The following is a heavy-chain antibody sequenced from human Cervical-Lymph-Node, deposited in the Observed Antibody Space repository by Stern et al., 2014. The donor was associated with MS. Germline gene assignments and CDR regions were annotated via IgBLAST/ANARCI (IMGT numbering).Heavy chain of an antibody. V-gene: IGHV3-33*01. CDR1: GFTFSSYG. Sequence: VHLVESGGGVVQPGRSLRLSCAGSGFTFSSYGMHWVRQAPGKGLEWVGLIWYDGSNKYYADSVKGRFTISRDNSKNTLYLQMNSLRAEDTAVYYCARDAMYSGSYPDYWGRGTLVTVSS. CDR2: IWYDGSNK. CDR3: ARDAMYSGSYPDY. J-gene: IGHJ4*02. D-gene: IGHD1-26*01.